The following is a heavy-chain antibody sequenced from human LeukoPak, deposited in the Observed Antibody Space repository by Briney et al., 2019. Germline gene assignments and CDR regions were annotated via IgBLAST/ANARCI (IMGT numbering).Heavy chain of an antibody. D-gene: IGHD2-2*01. CDR1: GGSISSYY. J-gene: IGHJ4*02. V-gene: IGHV4-59*01. CDR2: IYYSGST. CDR3: ASGPYCSSTSCYGWYVDY. Sequence: PSETLSLTCTVSGGSISSYYWSWIRQPPAKGLEWIGYIYYSGSTNYNPSLKSRVTISVDTSKNQFSLKLSSVTAADTAVYYCASGPYCSSTSCYGWYVDYWGQGTLVTVSS.